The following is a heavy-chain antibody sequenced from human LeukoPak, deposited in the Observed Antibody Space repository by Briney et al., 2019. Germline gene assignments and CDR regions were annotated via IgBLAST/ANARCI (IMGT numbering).Heavy chain of an antibody. CDR2: FYSGGIT. V-gene: IGHV3-66*02. CDR3: ARDKAVTEDPPSGYYSYYMDV. CDR1: GFTVSSNS. J-gene: IGHJ6*03. Sequence: GGSLRLSCAASGFTVSSNSMSWVRQAPGKGLEWVSIFYSGGITYYADSVKGRFTISRDNSKNTLYLQMNTLRAEDTALYYCARDKAVTEDPPSGYYSYYMDVWGKGTTVTVSS. D-gene: IGHD2-15*01.